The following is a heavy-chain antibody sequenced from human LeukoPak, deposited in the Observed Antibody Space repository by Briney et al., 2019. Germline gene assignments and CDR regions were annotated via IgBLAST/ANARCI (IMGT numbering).Heavy chain of an antibody. V-gene: IGHV4-59*08. J-gene: IGHJ4*02. D-gene: IGHD5-18*01. Sequence: SETLSLTYTVSGGSISSYYWSWVRQPPGKGLEWIGYIYYSGSTNYNPSLKSRVTISVDTSKNQFSLKLSSVTAADTAVYYCARRSGYSYGQFDYWGQGTLVTVSS. CDR1: GGSISSYY. CDR3: ARRSGYSYGQFDY. CDR2: IYYSGST.